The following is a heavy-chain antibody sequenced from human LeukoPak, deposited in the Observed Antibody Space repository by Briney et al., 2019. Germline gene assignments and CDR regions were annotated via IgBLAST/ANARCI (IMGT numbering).Heavy chain of an antibody. Sequence: PGGSLRLSCAASGFTFSSYSMNWVRQAPGKGLEWVANINQDGDETYYLESVKGRSTISTDNAKNSLYLQMTSLRAENTAVYYCASSWGSAIDFWGQGTLVTVSS. CDR2: INQDGDET. CDR1: GFTFSSYS. J-gene: IGHJ4*02. D-gene: IGHD2-15*01. V-gene: IGHV3-7*01. CDR3: ASSWGSAIDF.